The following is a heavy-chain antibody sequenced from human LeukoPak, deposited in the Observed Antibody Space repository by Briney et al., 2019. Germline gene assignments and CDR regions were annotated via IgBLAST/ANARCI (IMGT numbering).Heavy chain of an antibody. Sequence: GGSLRLSCAVSGFPVSSNHMSWVRQAPGKGLEWGSIISSGSTTYYPDSVKGRFTISRDNSKNTLYLQMNSLRAEDTAVYYCASWGPLIAHGYWGQGTLVTVSS. CDR2: ISSGSTT. D-gene: IGHD3-16*01. CDR1: GFPVSSNH. V-gene: IGHV3-53*01. J-gene: IGHJ4*02. CDR3: ASWGPLIAHGY.